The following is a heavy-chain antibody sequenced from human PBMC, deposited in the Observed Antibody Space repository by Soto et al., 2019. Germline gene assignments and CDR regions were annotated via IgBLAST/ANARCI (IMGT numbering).Heavy chain of an antibody. CDR3: ARDQFPFDY. J-gene: IGHJ4*02. V-gene: IGHV1-69*12. Sequence: QVQLVQSGAEVKKPGSSVKVSCKASGGTFNNYPIYWVRQAPGQGLEWMGVIIPMFGTPNYAQKFQGRVTITADASTSTSYMEVSSLTSEDTAVSYCARDQFPFDYWGQGTLVTVSS. CDR2: IIPMFGTP. CDR1: GGTFNNYP.